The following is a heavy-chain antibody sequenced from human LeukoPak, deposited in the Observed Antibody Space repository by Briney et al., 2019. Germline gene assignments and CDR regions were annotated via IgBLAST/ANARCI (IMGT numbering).Heavy chain of an antibody. D-gene: IGHD2-8*01. CDR3: ARDFGDIVLIYYYGMDV. V-gene: IGHV3-30-3*01. CDR1: GFTFSSYA. Sequence: GGSLRLSCAASGFTFSSYAMHWVRQAPGKGLEWVAVISYDGSNKYYADSVKGRFTISRDNSKNTLYLQMNSLRAEDTAVYYCARDFGDIVLIYYYGMDVWGQGTTVTVSS. J-gene: IGHJ6*02. CDR2: ISYDGSNK.